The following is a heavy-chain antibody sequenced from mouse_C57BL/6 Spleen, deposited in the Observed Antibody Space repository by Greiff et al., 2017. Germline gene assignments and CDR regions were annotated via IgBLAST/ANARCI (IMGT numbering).Heavy chain of an antibody. CDR3: ARGYDWFAY. D-gene: IGHD2-12*01. Sequence: EVQRVESGGGLVKPGGSLKLSCAASGFTFSSYAMSWVRQTPEKRLEWVATISDGGSYTYYPDNVKGRFTISRDNAKNNLYLQMSHLKSEDTAMYYCARGYDWFAYWGQGTLVTVSA. CDR1: GFTFSSYA. CDR2: ISDGGSYT. J-gene: IGHJ3*01. V-gene: IGHV5-4*01.